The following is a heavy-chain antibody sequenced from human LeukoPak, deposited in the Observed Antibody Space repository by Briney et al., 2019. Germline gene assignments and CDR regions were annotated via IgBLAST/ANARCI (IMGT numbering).Heavy chain of an antibody. CDR1: GYSFSNFW. D-gene: IGHD1-26*01. V-gene: IGHV5-51*01. CDR3: AVDGVGATTGFDY. Sequence: GESLKISCKGSGYSFSNFWIGWVRQMPGKGLEWMGIIYPGDSDTRYRPSFQGQVTISADKSISTAYLEWSSLKASDTAMYYCAVDGVGATTGFDYWGQGTLVTVSS. J-gene: IGHJ4*02. CDR2: IYPGDSDT.